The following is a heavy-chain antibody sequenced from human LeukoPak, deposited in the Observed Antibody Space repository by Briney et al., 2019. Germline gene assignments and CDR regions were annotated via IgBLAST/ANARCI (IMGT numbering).Heavy chain of an antibody. D-gene: IGHD2-21*02. CDR2: ISWNSANI. Sequence: GGSLRLSCAASGFTFNDYAMHWVRDAPGKGLEWGSGISWNSANIGYADSVKGRFIISRDSAKNSLYLQVNSLRAEDTAFYYCAKGTARRSFDYWGQGTLVTVSS. CDR3: AKGTARRSFDY. CDR1: GFTFNDYA. V-gene: IGHV3-9*01. J-gene: IGHJ4*02.